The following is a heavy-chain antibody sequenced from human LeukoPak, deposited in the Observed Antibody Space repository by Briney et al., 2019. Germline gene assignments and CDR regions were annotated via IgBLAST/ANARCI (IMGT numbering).Heavy chain of an antibody. J-gene: IGHJ2*01. V-gene: IGHV4-30-4*01. D-gene: IGHD3-22*01. CDR3: ARVPPFADYYDTEEEDRGDWYFDL. Sequence: PSQTLSLTCTVSGGSISSGDYYWSWIRQPPGKGLEWIGYIYYSGSTYYTPSLRGRVTISVDTSKNQFSLKLSSVTAADTAVYYCARVPPFADYYDTEEEDRGDWYFDLWGRGTLVTVSS. CDR1: GGSISSGDYY. CDR2: IYYSGST.